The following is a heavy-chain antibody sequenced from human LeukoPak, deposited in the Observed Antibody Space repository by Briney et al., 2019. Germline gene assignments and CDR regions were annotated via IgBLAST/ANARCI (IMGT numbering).Heavy chain of an antibody. D-gene: IGHD2-15*01. CDR1: GFTFSSYS. Sequence: GGSLRLSCAASGFTFSSYSMNWVRQAPGKGLEWVSSISSSSSYIYYADSVKGRFTISRDNSKNTLYLQMNSLRAEDTAVYYCARKPLLERVAYYFDYWGQGTLVTVSS. J-gene: IGHJ4*02. V-gene: IGHV3-21*04. CDR2: ISSSSSYI. CDR3: ARKPLLERVAYYFDY.